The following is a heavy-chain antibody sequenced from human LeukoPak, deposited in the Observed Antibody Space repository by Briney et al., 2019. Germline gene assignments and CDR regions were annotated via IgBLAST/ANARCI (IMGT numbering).Heavy chain of an antibody. CDR3: ARDSPYYYGSGSYYGGPSDY. Sequence: ASVKVSCKASGYTFTSYDINWVRQATGQGLEWMGWINPNIGGTNYAQKFQGRVTMTRDTSISTAYMELSRLRSDDTAVYYCARDSPYYYGSGSYYGGPSDYWGQGTLVTVSS. V-gene: IGHV1-2*02. CDR1: GYTFTSYD. CDR2: INPNIGGT. J-gene: IGHJ4*02. D-gene: IGHD3-10*01.